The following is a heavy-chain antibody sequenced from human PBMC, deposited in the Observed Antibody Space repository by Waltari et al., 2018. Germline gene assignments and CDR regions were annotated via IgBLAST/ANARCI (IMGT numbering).Heavy chain of an antibody. V-gene: IGHV1-69*01. CDR1: GGTFSSYA. CDR3: AREAYYDILTGYPPNWFDP. CDR2: IIPIFGTA. Sequence: QVQLVQSGAEVKKPGSSVKVSCKAAGGTFSSYAISWVRQAPRPGLEWMGGIIPIFGTANYAQKFQGRVTITADESTSTAYMELSSLRSEDTAVYYCAREAYYDILTGYPPNWFDPWGQGTLVTVSS. D-gene: IGHD3-9*01. J-gene: IGHJ5*02.